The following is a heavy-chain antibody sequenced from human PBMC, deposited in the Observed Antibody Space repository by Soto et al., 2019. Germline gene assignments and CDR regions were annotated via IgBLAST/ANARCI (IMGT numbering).Heavy chain of an antibody. CDR1: EFSFDDYA. D-gene: IGHD6-13*01. Sequence: EAQLLESGGDLVQPGGSLRLSCAASEFSFDDYAMSWVRQAPGKGLEWVSSITYTGVSTYYADSVKGRFTISRDNSRDPLFLQMNSLRAEDTAIYYCAKSSVWYPYFDSWGQGTLVTVSS. J-gene: IGHJ4*02. CDR2: ITYTGVST. CDR3: AKSSVWYPYFDS. V-gene: IGHV3-23*01.